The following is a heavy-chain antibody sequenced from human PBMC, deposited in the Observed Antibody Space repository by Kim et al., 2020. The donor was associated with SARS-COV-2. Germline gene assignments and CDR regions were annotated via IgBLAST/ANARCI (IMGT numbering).Heavy chain of an antibody. CDR3: AKDKISGDGYWYFDV. Sequence: GGSLRLSCAASGFNFGLYAMTWVRQAPGKGLECVSGITGSSGTIFYADSVRGRFTISRDNSRNTVYLQLNSLRAEDTATYYCAKDKISGDGYWYFDVWGRGTQVTVSS. D-gene: IGHD1-26*01. J-gene: IGHJ2*01. CDR1: GFNFGLYA. V-gene: IGHV3-23*01. CDR2: ITGSSGTI.